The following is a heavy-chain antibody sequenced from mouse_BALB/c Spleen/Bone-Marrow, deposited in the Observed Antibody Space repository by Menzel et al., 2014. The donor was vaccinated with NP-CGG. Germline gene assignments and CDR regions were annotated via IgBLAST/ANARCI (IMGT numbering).Heavy chain of an antibody. V-gene: IGHV3-2*02. Sequence: EVQRVESGPGLVKPSQSLSLTCTVTGYSITRDYTWNWIRQFPGDKLEWMGYINYSGSTSYNPSLKSRISITRRTSKNQFFLQLNSVTTEDTATYYCARSGYFDYFDYRGQGTTLTVSS. CDR1: GYSITRDYT. CDR2: INYSGST. CDR3: ARSGYFDYFDY. J-gene: IGHJ2*01.